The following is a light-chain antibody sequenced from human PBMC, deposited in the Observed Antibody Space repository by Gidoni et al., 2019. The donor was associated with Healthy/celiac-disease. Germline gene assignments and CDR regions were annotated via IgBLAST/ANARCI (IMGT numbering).Light chain of an antibody. CDR2: AAS. CDR3: QQSYSTPPIT. Sequence: DIQMTQSPSSLSASVGDRVTITCRASQSISSYLNWYQQKPGTAPKLLIYAASSLQSGVPSRFSGSGAGTDFTLTISSLQPEDFATYYCQQSYSTPPITFXXXTRLEIK. CDR1: QSISSY. V-gene: IGKV1-39*01. J-gene: IGKJ5*01.